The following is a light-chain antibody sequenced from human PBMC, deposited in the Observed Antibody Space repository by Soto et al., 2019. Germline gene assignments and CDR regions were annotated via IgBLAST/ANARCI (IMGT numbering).Light chain of an antibody. V-gene: IGKV3-20*01. CDR1: QSVSSSY. CDR3: QQYQSLT. J-gene: IGKJ4*01. CDR2: GAS. Sequence: IVLTQSPSILALSPGDRATLSCRASQSVSSSYLACYQHKPGHAPRLLIPGASSRVTGIPDRFSGSGSGTDFTLTITRLEPEDFAVYYCQQYQSLTFGGGTKVDIK.